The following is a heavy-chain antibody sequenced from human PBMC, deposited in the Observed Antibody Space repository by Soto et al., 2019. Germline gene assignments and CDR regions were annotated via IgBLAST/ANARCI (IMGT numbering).Heavy chain of an antibody. CDR1: GGPFSGFY. D-gene: IGHD1-26*01. Sequence: LSLTCAVYGGPFSGFYWSWIRQSPGKGLEWLGEVRHTGSTNCNPSLKTRVSISADTSMNQVSLRWTSVTAADTGVYYCATDRTTTNYGMDVWRQGNRVTVSS. V-gene: IGHV4-34*01. CDR2: VRHTGST. J-gene: IGHJ6*02. CDR3: ATDRTTTNYGMDV.